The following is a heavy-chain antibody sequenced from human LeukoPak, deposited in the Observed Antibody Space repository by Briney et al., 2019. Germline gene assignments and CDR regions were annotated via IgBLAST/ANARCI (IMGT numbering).Heavy chain of an antibody. V-gene: IGHV1-18*01. Sequence: ASVKVSCKASGYTFTSYGISWVRQAPGQGLEWMGWISAYNGNTNYAQKLQGRVTMTTDTSTSTAYMELRSLRSDDTAVYYCARISKFQWLVPEGAFDIWGQGTMVTVPS. J-gene: IGHJ3*02. CDR3: ARISKFQWLVPEGAFDI. D-gene: IGHD6-19*01. CDR1: GYTFTSYG. CDR2: ISAYNGNT.